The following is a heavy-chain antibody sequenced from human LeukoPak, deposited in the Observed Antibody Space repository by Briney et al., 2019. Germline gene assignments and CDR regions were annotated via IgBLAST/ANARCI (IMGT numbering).Heavy chain of an antibody. CDR2: IYYSGST. CDR1: GGSIGSSSYY. J-gene: IGHJ4*02. Sequence: PSETLSLTCTVSGGSIGSSSYYWGWIRQPPGKGLEWIGYIYYSGSTNYNPSLKSRVTISVDTSKNQFSLKLGSVTAADTAVYYCARGVSLEDEDYYDSSGSPPPRFDYWGQGTLVTVSS. CDR3: ARGVSLEDEDYYDSSGSPPPRFDY. D-gene: IGHD3-22*01. V-gene: IGHV4-61*05.